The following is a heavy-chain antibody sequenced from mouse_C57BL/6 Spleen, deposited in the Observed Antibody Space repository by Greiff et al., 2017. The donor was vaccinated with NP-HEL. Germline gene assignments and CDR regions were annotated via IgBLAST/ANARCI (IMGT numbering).Heavy chain of an antibody. J-gene: IGHJ4*01. D-gene: IGHD2-5*01. CDR1: GYTFTDYY. CDR2: INPNNGGT. V-gene: IGHV1-26*01. Sequence: EVQLQQSGPELVKPGASVKISCKASGYTFTDYYMNWVKQSHGKSLEWIGDINPNNGGTSYNQKFKGKATLTVDKSSSTAYMELRSLTSEDSAVYYGARKGLSNYENYAMDYWGQGTSVTVSS. CDR3: ARKGLSNYENYAMDY.